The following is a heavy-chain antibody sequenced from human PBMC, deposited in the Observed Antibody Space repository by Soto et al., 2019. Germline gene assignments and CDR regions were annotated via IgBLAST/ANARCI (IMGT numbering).Heavy chain of an antibody. Sequence: SEPLYLTCIVSGGSVNNDNYYWSWIRQPPGKGLEWIACIYNGQCRKYNPSLKSRVTISEDTSKSQFSLKVNSMTAADTAVYYCARYRREAVAGYTLDNWGQGILVTVSS. CDR1: GGSVNNDNYY. J-gene: IGHJ4*02. D-gene: IGHD6-13*01. V-gene: IGHV4-61*01. CDR3: ARYRREAVAGYTLDN. CDR2: IYNGQCR.